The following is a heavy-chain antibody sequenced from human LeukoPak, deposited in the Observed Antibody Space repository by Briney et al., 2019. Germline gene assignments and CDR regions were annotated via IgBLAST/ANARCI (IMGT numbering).Heavy chain of an antibody. CDR3: AKSGDYYDSSGYYYGY. Sequence: PGGSLRLSCAASGFTFSSYAMSWVRQAPGKGLEWVSAISGSGGSTYYADSVKGRFTISRVNSKNTLYLQMNSLRAEDTAVYYCAKSGDYYDSSGYYYGYWGQGTLVTVSS. V-gene: IGHV3-23*01. D-gene: IGHD3-22*01. CDR2: ISGSGGST. J-gene: IGHJ4*02. CDR1: GFTFSSYA.